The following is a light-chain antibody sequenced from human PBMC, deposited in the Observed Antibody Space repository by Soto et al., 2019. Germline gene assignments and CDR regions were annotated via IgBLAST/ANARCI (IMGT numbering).Light chain of an antibody. V-gene: IGKV3D-15*01. CDR3: QQYNNWPPWT. J-gene: IGKJ1*01. Sequence: EIVMTQSPATLSVSPGERATLSCRASQSVSSNLAWYQQKPGQAPRLLIYGAFTRATAIPARFSGSGSGKEFTLTISSLQSEDFAVYYCQQYNNWPPWTFGQGTKVEIK. CDR2: GAF. CDR1: QSVSSN.